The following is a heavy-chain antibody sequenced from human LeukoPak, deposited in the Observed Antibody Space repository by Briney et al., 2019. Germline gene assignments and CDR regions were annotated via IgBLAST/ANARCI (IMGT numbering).Heavy chain of an antibody. D-gene: IGHD3-3*01. CDR2: IYYSGST. J-gene: IGHJ5*02. CDR3: AREADTIFGPADWFDP. CDR1: GGSISSSSYY. Sequence: PSETLSLTCTVSGGSISSSSYYWGWIRQPPGKGLEWIGSIYYSGSTYYNPSLKSRVTISVDTSKNQFSLKLSSVTAADTAVYYCAREADTIFGPADWFDPWGQGTLVTVSS. V-gene: IGHV4-39*07.